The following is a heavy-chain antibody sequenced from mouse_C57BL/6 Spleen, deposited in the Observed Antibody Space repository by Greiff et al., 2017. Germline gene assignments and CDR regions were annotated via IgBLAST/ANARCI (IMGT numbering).Heavy chain of an antibody. D-gene: IGHD1-1*01. Sequence: VQLQQSGAELVRPGASVKLSCTASGFNIKDDYMHWVKQRPEQGLEWIGWIDPANGDTEYASKFQGKATITADTYSNTAYLQLSSMTSEDTAVDYCTTPTTVVEGDDWGQGTTLTVSS. J-gene: IGHJ2*01. CDR1: GFNIKDDY. V-gene: IGHV14-4*01. CDR2: IDPANGDT. CDR3: TTPTTVVEGDD.